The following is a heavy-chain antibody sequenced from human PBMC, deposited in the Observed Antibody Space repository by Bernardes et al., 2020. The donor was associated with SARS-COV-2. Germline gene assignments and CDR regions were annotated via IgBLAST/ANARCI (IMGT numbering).Heavy chain of an antibody. CDR2: IYYSGST. CDR1: GGSISSSSYY. V-gene: IGHV4-39*01. D-gene: IGHD4-17*01. J-gene: IGHJ5*02. Sequence: SETLSLTCTVSGGSISSSSYYWGWIRQPPGKGLEWIGSIYYSGSTYYNPSLKSRVTISVDTSKNQFSLKLSAVTAADTAVYYCAITTVTRYNWFDPWGQGTLVTVSS. CDR3: AITTVTRYNWFDP.